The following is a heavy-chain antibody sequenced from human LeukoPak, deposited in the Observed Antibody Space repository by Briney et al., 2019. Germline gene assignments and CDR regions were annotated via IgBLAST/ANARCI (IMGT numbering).Heavy chain of an antibody. CDR2: INPNSGGT. CDR1: GYTFTGYY. V-gene: IGHV1-2*02. D-gene: IGHD3-3*01. Sequence: ASVKVSCKASGYTFTGYYMHWVRQVPGQGLEWMGWINPNSGGTNYAQKFQGRVTMTRDTSISTAYMELSRLRSDDTAVYYCARGLYDFWSGFLFYWGQGTLVTVSS. J-gene: IGHJ4*02. CDR3: ARGLYDFWSGFLFY.